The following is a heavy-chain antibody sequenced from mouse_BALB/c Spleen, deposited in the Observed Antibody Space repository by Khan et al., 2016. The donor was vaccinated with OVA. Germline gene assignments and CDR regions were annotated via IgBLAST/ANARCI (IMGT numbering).Heavy chain of an antibody. Sequence: EVQLQESGPELVRPGASVKISCKASGYSLTGYFMNWVMQSHGKSLEWIGRINPHIGETFYNQRFKDKATLTVDESSSTAHMELRSLASEDSAVYYCTRIYRSDFDYWGQGTTLTVSS. D-gene: IGHD1-1*01. J-gene: IGHJ2*01. V-gene: IGHV1-20*02. CDR2: INPHIGET. CDR3: TRIYRSDFDY. CDR1: GYSLTGYF.